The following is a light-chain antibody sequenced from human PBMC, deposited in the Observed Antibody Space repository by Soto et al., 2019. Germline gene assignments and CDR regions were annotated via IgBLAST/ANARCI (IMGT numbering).Light chain of an antibody. J-gene: IGLJ1*01. CDR1: KXDIGVYDF. CDR3: KSYAGSNTYV. CDR2: EVV. V-gene: IGLV2-8*01. Sequence: QSVLTQPPSASGSPGQSVTISCTGTKXDIGVYDFVSWYQHHPGKAPRLIIYEVVQRPSGVPDRFSGSKSGNTASLTVSGLQAADEADYFCKSYAGSNTYVFGSGTKVIFL.